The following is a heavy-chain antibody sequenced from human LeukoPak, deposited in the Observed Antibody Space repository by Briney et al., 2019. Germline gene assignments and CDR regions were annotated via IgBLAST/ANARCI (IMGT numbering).Heavy chain of an antibody. V-gene: IGHV1-46*01. D-gene: IGHD6-13*01. CDR2: INPSGGST. J-gene: IGHJ6*03. Sequence: ASVKVSCKASGYTFTSYYIHWVRQAPGQGLEWMGIINPSGGSTNYAQKFQGRVTMTRDTSISTAYMELSRLRSDDTAVYYCASSAAAGKHYYYYYYMDVWGKGTTVTVSS. CDR1: GYTFTSYY. CDR3: ASSAAAGKHYYYYYYMDV.